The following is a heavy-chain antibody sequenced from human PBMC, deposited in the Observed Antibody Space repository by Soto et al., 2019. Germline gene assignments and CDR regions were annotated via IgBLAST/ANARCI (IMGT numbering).Heavy chain of an antibody. D-gene: IGHD6-13*01. Sequence: QVQLVQSGAEVRKPGSSVKLSCKASGDNFNSYTISWVRQAPGQGLEWMGRIISFDGIPNYAQIFQGRVTITADSSTSTAYMELGSLTPEDTAVYYCAREPSIAAVGIPVYSYYYMDVWGEGTTVTVSS. CDR1: GDNFNSYT. CDR3: AREPSIAAVGIPVYSYYYMDV. V-gene: IGHV1-69*08. J-gene: IGHJ6*03. CDR2: IISFDGIP.